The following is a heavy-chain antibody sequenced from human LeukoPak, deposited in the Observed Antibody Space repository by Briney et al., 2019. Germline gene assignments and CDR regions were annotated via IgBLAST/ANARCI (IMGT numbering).Heavy chain of an antibody. D-gene: IGHD2-15*01. J-gene: IGHJ5*02. Sequence: SETLSLTCAVYGGSFSGYYWSWIRQPAGKGLEWIGRIYTSGSTNYNPSLKSRVTISVDTSKNQFSLKLSSVTAADTAVYYCARVRCSGGSCYDNWFDPWAREPWSPSPQ. CDR1: GGSFSGYY. CDR2: IYTSGST. V-gene: IGHV4-59*10. CDR3: ARVRCSGGSCYDNWFDP.